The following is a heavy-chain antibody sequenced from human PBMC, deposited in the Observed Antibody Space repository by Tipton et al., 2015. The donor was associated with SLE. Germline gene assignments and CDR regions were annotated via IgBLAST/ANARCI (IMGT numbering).Heavy chain of an antibody. CDR1: GDSITSYY. Sequence: TLSLTCTVSGDSITSYYWNWIRQPPGKGLEWIGYIYYNGHTNYSPSLKSRVTLSVDTSKNQFSLTLSSVTAADTAVYYCARLNDATAIASFDYWGQAMLVTFSS. J-gene: IGHJ4*02. CDR2: IYYNGHT. V-gene: IGHV4-59*01. D-gene: IGHD2-21*02. CDR3: ARLNDATAIASFDY.